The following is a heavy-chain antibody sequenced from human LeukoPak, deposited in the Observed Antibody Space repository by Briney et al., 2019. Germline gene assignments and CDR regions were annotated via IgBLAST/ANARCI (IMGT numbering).Heavy chain of an antibody. V-gene: IGHV3-15*01. CDR2: VISKSHGGTT. J-gene: IGHJ4*02. D-gene: IGHD1-26*01. Sequence: GGSLRLSCAASGFSFTNAWMSWVRQAPGKGLEWLGRVISKSHGGTTDYAALTKGRLTISRDDSENTLFLHMNSLETEDTAVYYCVTDWNASRGSNGDYWGQGTLVTVSS. CDR1: GFSFTNAW. CDR3: VTDWNASRGSNGDY.